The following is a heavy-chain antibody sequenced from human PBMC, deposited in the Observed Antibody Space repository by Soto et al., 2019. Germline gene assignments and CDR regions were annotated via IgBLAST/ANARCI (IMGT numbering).Heavy chain of an antibody. Sequence: QVQLVESGGGVVQPGRSPRLSCAASGFTFSSYGMHWVRQAPGKGLEWVAVISYDGSNKYYADSVKGRFTISRDNSKNTLYLQMNSLRAEDTAVYYCAKDSTRYCTNGVCPYGMDVWGQGTTVTVSS. CDR3: AKDSTRYCTNGVCPYGMDV. V-gene: IGHV3-30*18. CDR2: ISYDGSNK. D-gene: IGHD2-8*01. J-gene: IGHJ6*02. CDR1: GFTFSSYG.